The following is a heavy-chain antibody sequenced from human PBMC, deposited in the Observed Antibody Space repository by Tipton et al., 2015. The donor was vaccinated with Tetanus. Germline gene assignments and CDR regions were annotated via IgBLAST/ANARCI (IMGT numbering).Heavy chain of an antibody. Sequence: TLSLTCTVSGGSVSSSSYYWSWIRQPPGKGLEWIGYIYYSGSTNYNPSLKSRVTISVDTSKNQFSLKVSSVTAADTAVYYCARDLGIAVAGTPIYYYCGMDVWGQGTTVTVSS. CDR1: GGSVSSSSYY. J-gene: IGHJ6*02. V-gene: IGHV4-61*01. CDR3: ARDLGIAVAGTPIYYYCGMDV. D-gene: IGHD6-19*01. CDR2: IYYSGST.